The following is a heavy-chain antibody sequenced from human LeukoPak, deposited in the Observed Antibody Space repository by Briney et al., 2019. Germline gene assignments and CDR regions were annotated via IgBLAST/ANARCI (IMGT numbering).Heavy chain of an antibody. Sequence: GGSLRLSCAASGFTVSSNYMSWVRQAPGKGLEWVSVIYSGGSTYYADSVKGRFTISRDNSKNTLCLQMNSLRAEDTAVYYCARTWELLLVWFDPWGQGTLVTVSS. CDR2: IYSGGST. V-gene: IGHV3-53*01. CDR3: ARTWELLLVWFDP. J-gene: IGHJ5*02. CDR1: GFTVSSNY. D-gene: IGHD1-26*01.